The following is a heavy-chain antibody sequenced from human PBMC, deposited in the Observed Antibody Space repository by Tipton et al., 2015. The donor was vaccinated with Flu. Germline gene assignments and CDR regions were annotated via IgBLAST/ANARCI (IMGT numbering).Heavy chain of an antibody. CDR3: AREYSGSSRYFDS. CDR1: GGSMSSYY. CDR2: ISISGTT. Sequence: TLSLTCIASGGSMSSYYWSWIRQPAGKGLEWIGRISISGTTNYNPSLRSRVTMSVDTSNNQFSLNLTSVTAADTAMYYCAREYSGSSRYFDSWGHGTLVTVSS. J-gene: IGHJ4*01. D-gene: IGHD1-26*01. V-gene: IGHV4-4*07.